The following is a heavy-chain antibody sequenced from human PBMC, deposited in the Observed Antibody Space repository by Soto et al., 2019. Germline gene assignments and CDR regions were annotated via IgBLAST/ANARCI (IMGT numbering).Heavy chain of an antibody. J-gene: IGHJ4*02. CDR1: GYTFTSYY. Sequence: QVQLVQSGAEVKKPGASVKVSCKASGYTFTSYYMHWVRQAPGQGLEWMGIINPSGGSTSYAQKFQGRVTMTRDTSTSTVYMELSSLRSEDTAVYYCARDLPPGYSSGWYPFHFDYWGQGTLVTVSS. D-gene: IGHD6-19*01. V-gene: IGHV1-46*01. CDR2: INPSGGST. CDR3: ARDLPPGYSSGWYPFHFDY.